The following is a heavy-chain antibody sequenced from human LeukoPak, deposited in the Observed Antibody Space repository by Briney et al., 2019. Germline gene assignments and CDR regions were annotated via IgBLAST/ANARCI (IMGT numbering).Heavy chain of an antibody. CDR3: ARSDWLQYYFDY. CDR1: GYTFGTYW. Sequence: GESLKISCQGSGYTFGTYWIAWVRQMPGKGLEWMGIIYPSDSDTRYSPSFQGQVTISADKSISVVYLQWSSLKASDTAIYYCARSDWLQYYFDYWGLGTLVTVSS. D-gene: IGHD3-9*01. J-gene: IGHJ4*02. V-gene: IGHV5-51*01. CDR2: IYPSDSDT.